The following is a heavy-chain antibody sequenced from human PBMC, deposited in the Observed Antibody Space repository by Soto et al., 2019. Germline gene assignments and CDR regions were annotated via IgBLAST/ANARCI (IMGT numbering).Heavy chain of an antibody. Sequence: QVQLVESGGGVVQPGRSLRLSCAASGFTFSSYAMHWVRQAPGKGLEWVAVISYDGSNKYYADSVKGRFTISRDNSKNTLYLQMNSLRAEDTAVYYCARDGRGYSYGTYFDYWGQGTLVTVSS. D-gene: IGHD5-18*01. J-gene: IGHJ4*02. CDR2: ISYDGSNK. CDR1: GFTFSSYA. CDR3: ARDGRGYSYGTYFDY. V-gene: IGHV3-30-3*01.